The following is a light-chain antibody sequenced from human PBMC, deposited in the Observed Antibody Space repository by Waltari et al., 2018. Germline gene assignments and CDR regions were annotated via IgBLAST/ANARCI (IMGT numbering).Light chain of an antibody. CDR2: ANY. CDR1: SSNTGSNT. Sequence: QSVLTQPPLASGTPGQRGTISCSGNSSNTGSNTVTWYQQLPGTAPKLLIYANYHRPSGVPDRFSASKSDTSASLAISGLQSEDEADYFCATWDDSLNGRVFGGGTKLAVL. V-gene: IGLV1-44*01. J-gene: IGLJ3*02. CDR3: ATWDDSLNGRV.